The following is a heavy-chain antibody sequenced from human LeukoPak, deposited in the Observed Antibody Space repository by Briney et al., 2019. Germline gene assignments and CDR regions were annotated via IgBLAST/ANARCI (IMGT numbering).Heavy chain of an antibody. Sequence: PGRSLRLSCAASGFTFSSYGMHWVRQAPGKGLEWVAVIWYDGSTKYYADSVKGRFTISRDNSKNTLYLQMNSLRAEDTAVYYCARGTTSSSRSHFDYWGQGTLVTVSS. D-gene: IGHD6-13*01. V-gene: IGHV3-33*01. CDR2: IWYDGSTK. CDR3: ARGTTSSSRSHFDY. CDR1: GFTFSSYG. J-gene: IGHJ4*02.